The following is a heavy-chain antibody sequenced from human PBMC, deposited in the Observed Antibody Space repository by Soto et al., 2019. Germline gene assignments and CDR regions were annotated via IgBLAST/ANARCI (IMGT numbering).Heavy chain of an antibody. V-gene: IGHV3-30*18. Sequence: GGSLRLSCAASGFTFSSYGMHWVRQAPGKGLEWVAGISYDGSNKYYADSVKGRFTISRDNSKNTLYLQMNSLRAEDTAVYYCAKSVPITMVRGVIIVPYGMDVWGQGTTVTVSS. CDR2: ISYDGSNK. J-gene: IGHJ6*02. CDR1: GFTFSSYG. D-gene: IGHD3-10*01. CDR3: AKSVPITMVRGVIIVPYGMDV.